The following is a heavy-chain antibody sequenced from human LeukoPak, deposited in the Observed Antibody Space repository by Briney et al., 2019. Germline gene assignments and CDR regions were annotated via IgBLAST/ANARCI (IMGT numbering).Heavy chain of an antibody. D-gene: IGHD3-10*01. V-gene: IGHV4-4*07. CDR3: ARYVSGHYFDY. J-gene: IGHJ4*02. Sequence: PSETLSLTCTVSGGSISSYYWSWIRQPAGKGLEWIGRIYSSGSTSYNPSLRSRVTMSVDTSKNQFALKLSSVTAADTAVYYWARYVSGHYFDYWGQGTLVTVSS. CDR1: GGSISSYY. CDR2: IYSSGST.